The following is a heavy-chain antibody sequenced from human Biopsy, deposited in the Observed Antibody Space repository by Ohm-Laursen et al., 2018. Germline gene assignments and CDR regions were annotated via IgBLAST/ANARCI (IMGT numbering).Heavy chain of an antibody. D-gene: IGHD6-19*01. CDR1: GFSFTGYY. CDR3: ALQSVAQMENFDY. Sequence: SVKVSCKVSGFSFTGYYIHWVRQAPGQGLEWMGWISPKSGGTNYAQKFQGNITMTKNTSMSTAYMEMSRLRSDDTAVYYCALQSVAQMENFDYWGQGTLVTVSS. CDR2: ISPKSGGT. J-gene: IGHJ4*02. V-gene: IGHV1-2*02.